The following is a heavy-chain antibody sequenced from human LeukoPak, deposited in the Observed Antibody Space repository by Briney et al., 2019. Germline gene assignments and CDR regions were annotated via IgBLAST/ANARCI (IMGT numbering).Heavy chain of an antibody. Sequence: PGGSLRLSCAASGFTFSSYWMSWVRQAPGKGLEWVANIKQDGSEKYYVDSVKGRFTISRDNAKNSLYLQMNSLRAEDTAVYYCAKGFTVDWFDPWGQGTLVTVSS. CDR3: AKGFTVDWFDP. J-gene: IGHJ5*02. V-gene: IGHV3-7*01. CDR1: GFTFSSYW. D-gene: IGHD2-8*02. CDR2: IKQDGSEK.